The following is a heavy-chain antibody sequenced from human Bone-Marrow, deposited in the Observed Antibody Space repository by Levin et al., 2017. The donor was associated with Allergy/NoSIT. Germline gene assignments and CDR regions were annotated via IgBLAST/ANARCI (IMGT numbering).Heavy chain of an antibody. CDR3: GRVRDSYGYLPLDY. CDR2: IFHSGSS. Sequence: SETLSLTCSVSGGSMSPYYWSWIRQIPGGGLEWIGYIFHSGSSSYNPSLEGRVTISIDKSRAQFSLKLTSLTAADTALYFCGRVRDSYGYLPLDYWGQGALVVVST. J-gene: IGHJ4*02. V-gene: IGHV4-59*01. CDR1: GGSMSPYY. D-gene: IGHD5-18*01.